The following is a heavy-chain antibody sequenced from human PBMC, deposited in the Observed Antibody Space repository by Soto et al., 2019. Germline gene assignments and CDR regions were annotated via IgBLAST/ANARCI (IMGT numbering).Heavy chain of an antibody. CDR3: AFFLRQPPENYSYYYMDV. J-gene: IGHJ6*03. V-gene: IGHV1-69*02. CDR1: GGTFSSYT. D-gene: IGHD3-16*01. Sequence: SVKVSCKASGGTFSSYTISWVRQAPGQGLEWMGRIIPILGIANYAQKFQGRVTITADKSTSTAYMELSSLRSEDTAVYYCAFFLRQPPENYSYYYMDVWGKGTPLTVP. CDR2: IIPILGIA.